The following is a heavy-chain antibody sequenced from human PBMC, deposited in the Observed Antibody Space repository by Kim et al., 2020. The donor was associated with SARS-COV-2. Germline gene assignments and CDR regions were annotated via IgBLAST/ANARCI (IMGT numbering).Heavy chain of an antibody. CDR1: GFTFGAFW. CDR3: PGVWITLGGVFALAY. CDR2: IKQVGREK. J-gene: IGHJ4*01. Sequence: GGSLRLSCAASGFTFGAFWLSWVRQAPGRGLEWLANIKQVGREKSYGAFVRGRFTFSRDNAKNSRYLQMTGLRPGDTAVYYCPGVWITLGGVFALAYWG. D-gene: IGHD3-16*02. V-gene: IGHV3-7*03.